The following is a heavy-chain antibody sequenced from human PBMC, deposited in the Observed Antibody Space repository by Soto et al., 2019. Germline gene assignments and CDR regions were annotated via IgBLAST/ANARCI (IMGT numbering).Heavy chain of an antibody. J-gene: IGHJ4*02. D-gene: IGHD3-10*02. Sequence: HPGGSLRLSCAASGFTFRSYWMSWVRQAPGMGLEWVAIIRQDGSEKYYVDSVKGRFTISRDNAKNSLFLQMNSLRVEDTAVHMCAKVFTFFDYWGQGSLVTVSS. V-gene: IGHV3-7*01. CDR3: AKVFTFFDY. CDR1: GFTFRSYW. CDR2: IRQDGSEK.